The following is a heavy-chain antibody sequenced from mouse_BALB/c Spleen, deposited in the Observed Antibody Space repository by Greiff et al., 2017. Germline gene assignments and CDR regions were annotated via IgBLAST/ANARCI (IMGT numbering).Heavy chain of an antibody. V-gene: IGHV5-6*01. J-gene: IGHJ4*01. D-gene: IGHD2-4*01. CDR1: GFTFSSYG. Sequence: DVQLVESGGDLVKPGGSLKLSCAASGFTFSSYGMSWVRQTPDKRLEWVATISSGGSYTYYPDSVKGRFTISRDNAKNTLYLQMSSLKSEDTAMYYCARGEIYYDYDAFYYAMDYWGQGTSVTVSS. CDR2: ISSGGSYT. CDR3: ARGEIYYDYDAFYYAMDY.